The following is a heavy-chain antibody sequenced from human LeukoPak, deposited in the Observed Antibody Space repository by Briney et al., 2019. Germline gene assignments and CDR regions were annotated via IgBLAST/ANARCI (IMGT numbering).Heavy chain of an antibody. CDR2: ISSSSSTI. V-gene: IGHV3-48*01. Sequence: PGGSLRLSCAASGFTFSSYSMNWVRQAPGKGLEWVSYISSSSSTIYYADSVKGRFAISRDNAKNSLYLQMNSLRAEDTAVYYCARGSNTADYWGQGTLVTVSS. CDR3: ARGSNTADY. D-gene: IGHD5-18*01. J-gene: IGHJ4*02. CDR1: GFTFSSYS.